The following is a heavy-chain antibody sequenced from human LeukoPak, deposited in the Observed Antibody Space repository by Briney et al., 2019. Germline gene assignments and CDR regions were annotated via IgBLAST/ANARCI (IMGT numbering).Heavy chain of an antibody. CDR2: INTNTGNP. J-gene: IGHJ6*03. Sequence: VASVKVSCKASGYTFTSYAMNWVRQAPGQGLEWMGWINTNTGNPTYAQGFTGRFVFSLDTSVSTAYLQISSLKAEDTAVYYCARVVHGLSGYPLNYYYYMDVWGKGTTVTVSS. D-gene: IGHD3-3*01. V-gene: IGHV7-4-1*02. CDR1: GYTFTSYA. CDR3: ARVVHGLSGYPLNYYYYMDV.